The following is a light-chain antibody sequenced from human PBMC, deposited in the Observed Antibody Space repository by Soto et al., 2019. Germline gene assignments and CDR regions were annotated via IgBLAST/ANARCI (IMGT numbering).Light chain of an antibody. CDR3: QQYKT. J-gene: IGKJ1*01. Sequence: EIVMTQSPATLSVSPGERATLSCRASQSVSSNLAWYQQKPGQAPRLLIYGASTRATGIPARFSGSGSGTEFTLTISRLEPEDSAVYYCQQYKTFGQGTKVDIK. V-gene: IGKV3-15*01. CDR2: GAS. CDR1: QSVSSN.